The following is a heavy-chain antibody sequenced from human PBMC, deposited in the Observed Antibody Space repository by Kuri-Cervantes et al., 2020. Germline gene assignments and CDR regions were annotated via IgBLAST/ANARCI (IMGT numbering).Heavy chain of an antibody. CDR3: ARGDTAMETGRY. V-gene: IGHV1-69*10. D-gene: IGHD5-18*01. CDR2: VSAYNGNT. Sequence: SVKVSCKASGGTFSSYAISWVRQAPGQGLEWMGWVSAYNGNTNYAQKFQGRVTITADKSTSTAYMELSSLRSEDTAVYYCARGDTAMETGRYWGQGTLVTVSS. J-gene: IGHJ4*02. CDR1: GGTFSSYA.